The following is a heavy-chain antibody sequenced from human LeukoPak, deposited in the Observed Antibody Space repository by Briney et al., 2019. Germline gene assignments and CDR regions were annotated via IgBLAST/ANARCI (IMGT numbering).Heavy chain of an antibody. V-gene: IGHV4-30-4*01. CDR1: GGSISSGDYY. Sequence: SQTLSLTCTVSGGSISSGDYYWSWIRQPPGKALHWLAYIYYSGSTYYNPSPKSPVTISVETSKNQFSLKLSSVTAADTAVYYCAREDIVLGMDVWGQGTTVTVSS. J-gene: IGHJ6*02. CDR2: IYYSGST. CDR3: AREDIVLGMDV. D-gene: IGHD2-8*02.